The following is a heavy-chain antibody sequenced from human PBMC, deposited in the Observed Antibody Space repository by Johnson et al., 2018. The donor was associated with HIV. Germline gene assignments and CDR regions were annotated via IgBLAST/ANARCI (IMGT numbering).Heavy chain of an antibody. V-gene: IGHV3-7*05. CDR3: ARVGPVVWKAFDI. CDR1: GFTFSSYW. D-gene: IGHD1-1*01. J-gene: IGHJ3*02. CDR2: IKQDGSNK. Sequence: VQLVESGGGLVQPGGSLRLSCAASGFTFSSYWMSWVRQAPGKGLEWVANIKQDGSNKYYADPVKGRFTISRDNAKNSLYLQMNSLRAEDTALYDCARVGPVVWKAFDIWGQGTMVTVSS.